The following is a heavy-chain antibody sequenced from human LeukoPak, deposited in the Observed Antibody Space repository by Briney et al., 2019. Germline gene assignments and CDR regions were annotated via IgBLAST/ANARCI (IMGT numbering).Heavy chain of an antibody. J-gene: IGHJ4*02. Sequence: PGGSLRLSCAASGFTFSRNWMHWVRQAPGKGLVWVSCINGDGSSTNYADSVKGRFTISRDNAKNTLSLQMNSLRAEDTAVYYCVRTIGTTVFDYWGQGNLVTVSS. V-gene: IGHV3-74*01. D-gene: IGHD1-1*01. CDR2: INGDGSST. CDR1: GFTFSRNW. CDR3: VRTIGTTVFDY.